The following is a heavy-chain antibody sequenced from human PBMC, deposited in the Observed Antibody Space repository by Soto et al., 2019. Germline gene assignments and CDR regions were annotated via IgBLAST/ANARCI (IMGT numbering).Heavy chain of an antibody. CDR2: IYHSGST. Sequence: PSETLSLTXAVSGGSISSSNWWSWVRQPPGKGLEWIGEIYHSGSTNYNPSLKSRVTISVDKSKNQFSLKLSSVTAADTAVYYCARGSYCTNGVCHDYWGQGTLVTVSS. CDR3: ARGSYCTNGVCHDY. CDR1: GGSISSSNW. D-gene: IGHD2-8*01. V-gene: IGHV4-4*02. J-gene: IGHJ4*02.